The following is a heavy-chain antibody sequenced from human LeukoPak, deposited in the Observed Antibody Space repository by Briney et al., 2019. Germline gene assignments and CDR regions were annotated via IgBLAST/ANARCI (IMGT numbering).Heavy chain of an antibody. J-gene: IGHJ3*02. CDR3: ARGYPKPAFDI. V-gene: IGHV4-34*01. Sequence: PSETLSLTCAVYGGSFSGYYWNWIRQPPGKGLEWIGEINHAGSTNYNPSLKSRVTISVDTSKNQFSLKLSSVTAADTAVYCCARGYPKPAFDIWGQGTMVTVSS. CDR2: INHAGST. CDR1: GGSFSGYY.